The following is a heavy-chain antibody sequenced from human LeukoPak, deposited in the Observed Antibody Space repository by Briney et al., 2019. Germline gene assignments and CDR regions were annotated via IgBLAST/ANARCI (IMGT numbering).Heavy chain of an antibody. D-gene: IGHD3-9*01. J-gene: IGHJ4*02. Sequence: PGGSLRLSCAASGFTFSSYSMNWVRQAPGKGLEWVSSISSSSSYIYYADSVKGRFTISRDNAKNSLYLQINSLRAEDTAVYYCARFYDMLAQFDYWGQGTLVTVSS. CDR3: ARFYDMLAQFDY. CDR1: GFTFSSYS. CDR2: ISSSSSYI. V-gene: IGHV3-21*01.